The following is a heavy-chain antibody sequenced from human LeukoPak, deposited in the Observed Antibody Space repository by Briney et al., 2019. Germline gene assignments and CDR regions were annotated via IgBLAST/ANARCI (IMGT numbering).Heavy chain of an antibody. CDR3: EKDIVSTSSNWFDP. V-gene: IGHV3-9*01. J-gene: IGHJ5*02. Sequence: GGSLRLSCAASGFTFDDYAMNWVRQAPGKGPEWVSGISWNSGSIGYADSVKGRFTISRDNAKNSLYLQMNSLRAEDTALYYCEKDIVSTSSNWFDPWGQGTLVTVSS. D-gene: IGHD2-2*01. CDR1: GFTFDDYA. CDR2: ISWNSGSI.